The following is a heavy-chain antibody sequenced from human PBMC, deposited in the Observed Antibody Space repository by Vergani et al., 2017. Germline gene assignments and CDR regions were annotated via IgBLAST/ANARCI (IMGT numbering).Heavy chain of an antibody. CDR1: GDSISSGNN. J-gene: IGHJ4*02. V-gene: IGHV4-38-2*01. D-gene: IGHD2-2*01. Sequence: QVQLQESGPGLVKPSETLSLTCAVSGDSISSGNNWGWIRQPPGKGLEWIATIYHSGNTYYNPSLKSRVTISVDTSRNHFSLNLTSVTAADSAVYYCARQSRAHFVSTGCYWLIPLRYWGREALVTVSS. CDR3: ARQSRAHFVSTGCYWLIPLRY. CDR2: IYHSGNT.